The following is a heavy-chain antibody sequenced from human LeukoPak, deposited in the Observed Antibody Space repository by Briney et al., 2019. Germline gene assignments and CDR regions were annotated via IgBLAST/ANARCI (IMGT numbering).Heavy chain of an antibody. J-gene: IGHJ5*02. D-gene: IGHD3-22*01. CDR1: GGSFSGYY. Sequence: SGTLSLTCAVYGGSFSGYYWSWIRQPPGKGLEWIGEINHSGSTNYNPSLKSRVTISVDTSKNQFSLKLSSVTAADTAVYYCARRWRRYYYDSSGYYGGWFDPWGQGALVTVSS. V-gene: IGHV4-34*01. CDR2: INHSGST. CDR3: ARRWRRYYYDSSGYYGGWFDP.